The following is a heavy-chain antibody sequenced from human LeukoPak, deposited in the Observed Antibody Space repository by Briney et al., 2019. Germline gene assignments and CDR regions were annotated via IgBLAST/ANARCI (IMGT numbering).Heavy chain of an antibody. V-gene: IGHV4-34*01. CDR2: INHSGST. Sequence: GSLRLSCTTSGFSFNTYSMSWVRQAPGKGLEWIGEINHSGSTNYKPSLKSRVTISVDTSKNQFSLKLSSVTAADTAVYYCARLIGSVDAFDLWGQGTLVTVSS. CDR3: ARLIGSVDAFDL. CDR1: GFSFNTYS. J-gene: IGHJ3*01. D-gene: IGHD3-10*01.